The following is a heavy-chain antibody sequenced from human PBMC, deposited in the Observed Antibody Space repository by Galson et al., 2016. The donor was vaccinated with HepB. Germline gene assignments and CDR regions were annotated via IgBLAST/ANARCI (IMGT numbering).Heavy chain of an antibody. CDR1: GYTFTSYD. J-gene: IGHJ4*02. Sequence: SVKVSCKASGYTFTSYDINWVRQATGQGPEWMGWMNPNSGNTGYAQKFQGRITMTRDISISTAYMELSSLRSEDTAVYCCARNPALSGDSDSWGQGSLVTVSS. CDR2: MNPNSGNT. CDR3: ARNPALSGDSDS. D-gene: IGHD7-27*01. V-gene: IGHV1-8*01.